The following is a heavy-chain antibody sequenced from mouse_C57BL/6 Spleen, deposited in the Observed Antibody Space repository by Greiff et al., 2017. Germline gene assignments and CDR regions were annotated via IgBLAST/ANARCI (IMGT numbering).Heavy chain of an antibody. V-gene: IGHV1-64*01. D-gene: IGHD1-1*01. Sequence: QVQLQQPGAELVKPGASVKLSCKASGYTFTSYWMHWVKQRPGQGLEWIGMIHPNSGSTNYNEKFKSKATLTVDKSSSTAYMQLSSLTYEDSSFYYCARDIYYYGSSLFDYWGQGTTLTVSS. CDR2: IHPNSGST. CDR3: ARDIYYYGSSLFDY. J-gene: IGHJ2*01. CDR1: GYTFTSYW.